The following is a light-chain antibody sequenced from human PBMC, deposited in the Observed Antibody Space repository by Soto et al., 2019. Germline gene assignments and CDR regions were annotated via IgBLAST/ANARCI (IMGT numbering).Light chain of an antibody. CDR3: QQYRT. J-gene: IGKJ1*01. CDR1: QSVSSN. CDR2: GAS. V-gene: IGKV3D-15*01. Sequence: EIVMTQSPATLCVSAGERATLSCRASQSVSSNLAWYQQKPGQAPRLLIYGASIRATGIPDRFSGSGSETDITLTISRLEPEDVALYYCQQYRTFGQGTKVDIK.